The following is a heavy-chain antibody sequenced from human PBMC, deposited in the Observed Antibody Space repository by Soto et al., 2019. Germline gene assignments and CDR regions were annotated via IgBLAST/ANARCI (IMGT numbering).Heavy chain of an antibody. CDR1: GGSISSYY. V-gene: IGHV4-59*12. CDR2: IYYSGST. D-gene: IGHD3-10*01. Sequence: PSETLSLTCTVSGGSISSYYWSWIRQPPGKGLEWIGYIYYSGSTNYNPSLKSRVTISIDTSKNQFSLKLSSVTAADTAVYYRARGGERIFDSGGKGPLVTVSS. CDR3: ARGGERIFDS. J-gene: IGHJ4*02.